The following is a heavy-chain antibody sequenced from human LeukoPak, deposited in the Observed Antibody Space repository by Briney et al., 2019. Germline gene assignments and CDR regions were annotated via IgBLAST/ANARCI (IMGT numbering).Heavy chain of an antibody. Sequence: TGGSLRLSCAASGFTFSSSEMNWVRQAPGKGLEWVSYISSGGSTIYYADSVKGRFTISRDNGKNSLYLQMNSLRAEDTAVYYCARLTVTRYLDYWGQGTLVTVSS. D-gene: IGHD4-17*01. CDR2: ISSGGSTI. V-gene: IGHV3-48*03. CDR1: GFTFSSSE. CDR3: ARLTVTRYLDY. J-gene: IGHJ4*02.